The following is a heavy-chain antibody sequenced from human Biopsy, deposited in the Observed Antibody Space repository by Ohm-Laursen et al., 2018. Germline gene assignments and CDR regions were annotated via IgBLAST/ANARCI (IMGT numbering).Heavy chain of an antibody. J-gene: IGHJ3*02. V-gene: IGHV3-9*01. CDR3: AKDRRAVAGYDAFDI. Sequence: SLRLSCAASGFTFDDYAMHWVRQAPGKGLEWVSGITWNSGSIGYADSVKGRFSIFRDNAKNSLYLQMNSLRAEDTALYYCAKDRRAVAGYDAFDIWGQGTMVTVSS. CDR2: ITWNSGSI. CDR1: GFTFDDYA. D-gene: IGHD6-19*01.